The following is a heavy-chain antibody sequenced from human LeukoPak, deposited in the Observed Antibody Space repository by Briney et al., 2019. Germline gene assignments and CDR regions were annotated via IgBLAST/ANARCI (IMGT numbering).Heavy chain of an antibody. CDR3: TTGSGDYYYGMDV. V-gene: IGHV3-15*01. CDR1: GSTFSNAW. J-gene: IGHJ6*02. Sequence: GGSLRLSCAASGSTFSNAWMSWVRQAPGKGLEWVGRIKSKTDGGTTDYAAPVKGRFTISRDDSKNTLYLQMNSLKTEDTAVYYCTTGSGDYYYGMDVWGQGTTVTVSS. D-gene: IGHD1-14*01. CDR2: IKSKTDGGTT.